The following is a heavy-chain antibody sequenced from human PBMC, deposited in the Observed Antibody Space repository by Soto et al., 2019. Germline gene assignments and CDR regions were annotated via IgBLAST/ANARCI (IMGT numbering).Heavy chain of an antibody. CDR1: GFTFSSYS. CDR2: ISSSSSTI. CDR3: AREGAVAGSEGYALIYYYYMDV. Sequence: GGSLRLSCAASGFTFSSYSMNWVRQAPGKGLEWVSYISSSSSTIYYADPVKGRFTISRDNAKNSLYLQMNSLRAEDTAVYYCAREGAVAGSEGYALIYYYYMDVWGKGTTVTVSS. D-gene: IGHD6-19*01. J-gene: IGHJ6*03. V-gene: IGHV3-48*01.